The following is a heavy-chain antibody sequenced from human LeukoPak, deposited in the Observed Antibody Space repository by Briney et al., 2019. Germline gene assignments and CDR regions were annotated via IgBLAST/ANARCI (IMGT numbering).Heavy chain of an antibody. Sequence: SQTLSLTCAISGDSVSSNSAAWNWIRQSPSRGLEWLGRTYYRSKWHSYYAPSVKSRITINPDTSKNQFSLQLKSVTPEDTAVYYCARMVGLVSDFWGQGTPATVSS. J-gene: IGHJ4*02. CDR3: ARMVGLVSDF. CDR1: GDSVSSNSAA. D-gene: IGHD3-10*01. CDR2: TYYRSKWHS. V-gene: IGHV6-1*01.